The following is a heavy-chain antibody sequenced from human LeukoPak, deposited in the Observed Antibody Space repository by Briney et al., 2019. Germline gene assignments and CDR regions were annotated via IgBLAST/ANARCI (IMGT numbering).Heavy chain of an antibody. CDR3: VYGLDV. Sequence: PGGSLRLSCAASGFTFSTFAIHWVRQAPGKGLEWVTIISSDGRDKYYADSVKGRFSTSRDDSRNTVYARERPWGALWFGQPERVYGLDVWGIGTTVTVYS. CDR2: ISSDGRDK. J-gene: IGHJ6*04. CDR1: GFTFSTFA. V-gene: IGHV3-30*01. D-gene: IGHD2-21*01.